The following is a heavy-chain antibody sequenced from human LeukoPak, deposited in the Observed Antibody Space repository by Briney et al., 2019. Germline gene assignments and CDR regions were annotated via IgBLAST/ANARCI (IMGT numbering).Heavy chain of an antibody. CDR3: AREYFWSGYYFDY. J-gene: IGHJ4*02. Sequence: SETLSLTCTVSGGSVSSSSYYWGWIRQPPGKGPEWIGSIFYSGSTHYNPSLKSRVTISVDTSKNQFSLKLTSVTAADTAVYYCAREYFWSGYYFDYWGQGTLVTVSS. V-gene: IGHV4-39*02. CDR2: IFYSGST. CDR1: GGSVSSSSYY. D-gene: IGHD3-3*01.